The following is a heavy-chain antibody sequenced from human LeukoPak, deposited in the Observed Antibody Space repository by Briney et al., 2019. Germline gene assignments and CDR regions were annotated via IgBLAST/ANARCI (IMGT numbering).Heavy chain of an antibody. CDR3: AREETSGSSSAFDI. Sequence: ASVKVSCKASGYTFTGYYVHWVRQAPGQGLEWMGWINPNSGGTNSAQKFQGRVTMTRDTSISTAYMELSRLRSDDTAVYYCAREETSGSSSAFDIWGQGTMVTVSS. CDR1: GYTFTGYY. D-gene: IGHD1-26*01. J-gene: IGHJ3*02. V-gene: IGHV1-2*02. CDR2: INPNSGGT.